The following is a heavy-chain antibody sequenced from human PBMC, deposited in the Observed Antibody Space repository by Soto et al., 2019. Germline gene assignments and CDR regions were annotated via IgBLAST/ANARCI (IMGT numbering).Heavy chain of an antibody. V-gene: IGHV1-8*01. Sequence: ASVKVSCKASGYTFTSYDINWVRQATGQGLEWMGWMNPNSGNTGYAQKFQGRVTMTRNTSISTAYMELSSLRSEDTAVYYCARGSDCSSTSCYVYAFDIWGQGTMVTVSS. D-gene: IGHD2-2*01. CDR2: MNPNSGNT. CDR1: GYTFTSYD. CDR3: ARGSDCSSTSCYVYAFDI. J-gene: IGHJ3*02.